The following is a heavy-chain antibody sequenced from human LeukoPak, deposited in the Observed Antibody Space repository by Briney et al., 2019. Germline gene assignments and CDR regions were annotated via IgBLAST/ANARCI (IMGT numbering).Heavy chain of an antibody. CDR3: ARASTTNSGDAFDI. Sequence: GGSLRLSCAASGFTFSSYAMSWVRQAPGKGLEWVTVISYDRGNKYYVDSVKGRFTISRDNSKNTLYLQMNSLRAEDTAVYYCARASTTNSGDAFDIWGQGTMVTVSS. D-gene: IGHD2/OR15-2a*01. CDR1: GFTFSSYA. J-gene: IGHJ3*02. CDR2: ISYDRGNK. V-gene: IGHV3-30-3*01.